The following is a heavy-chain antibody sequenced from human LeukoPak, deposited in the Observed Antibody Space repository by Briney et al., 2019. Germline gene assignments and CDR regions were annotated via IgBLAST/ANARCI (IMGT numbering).Heavy chain of an antibody. CDR3: ARFAPGQWLVDY. CDR2: IYYSGST. D-gene: IGHD6-19*01. Sequence: PSGTLSLTCTVSGGSISSSSYYWGWIRQPPGKWLEWIGSIYYSGSTYYNPSLKSRVTISVDKSKNQFSLKLSPVTAADTAVYYCARFAPGQWLVDYWGQGTLVTVSS. V-gene: IGHV4-39*01. J-gene: IGHJ4*02. CDR1: GGSISSSSYY.